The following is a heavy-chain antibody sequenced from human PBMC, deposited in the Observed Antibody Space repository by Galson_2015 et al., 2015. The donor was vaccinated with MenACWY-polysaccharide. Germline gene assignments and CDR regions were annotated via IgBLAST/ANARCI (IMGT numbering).Heavy chain of an antibody. D-gene: IGHD3-10*01. J-gene: IGHJ4*02. Sequence: SETLSLTCTVSGGSISNYYWSWIRQPPGKGLEWIGYIYYSGSTNYNPSLKSRVTISVDTSKNQFSLRLSSVTAADTAMYYCARYDGSGSYSHDNWGQGTLVTVSS. CDR1: GGSISNYY. V-gene: IGHV4-59*08. CDR2: IYYSGST. CDR3: ARYDGSGSYSHDN.